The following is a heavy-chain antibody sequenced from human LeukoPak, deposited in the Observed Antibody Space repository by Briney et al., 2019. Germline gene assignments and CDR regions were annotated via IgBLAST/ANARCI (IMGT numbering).Heavy chain of an antibody. CDR1: GFTFSSYA. J-gene: IGHJ6*03. CDR3: AKDGLDFWSGYIYYYYMDV. Sequence: GGSLRLSCAASGFTFSSYAMSWVRQAPGKGLEWVSAISGSGGSTYYADSVKGRFTISRDNSKNTLYLQMNSLRAEDTAVYYCAKDGLDFWSGYIYYYYMDVWGKGTTVTVSS. D-gene: IGHD3-3*01. V-gene: IGHV3-23*01. CDR2: ISGSGGST.